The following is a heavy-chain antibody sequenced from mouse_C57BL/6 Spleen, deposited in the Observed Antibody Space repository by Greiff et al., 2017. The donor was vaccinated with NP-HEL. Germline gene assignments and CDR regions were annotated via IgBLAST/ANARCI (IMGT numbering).Heavy chain of an antibody. CDR3: ARDDWAYFDY. V-gene: IGHV5-4*01. Sequence: EVKLMESGGGLVQPGGSLSLSCAASGFTFSSYAMSWVRQTPEKRLEWVATISDGGSYTYYPDNVKGRFTISRDNAKNNLYLQMSHLKSEDTAMYYCARDDWAYFDYWGQGTTLTVSS. CDR1: GFTFSSYA. CDR2: ISDGGSYT. D-gene: IGHD4-1*01. J-gene: IGHJ2*01.